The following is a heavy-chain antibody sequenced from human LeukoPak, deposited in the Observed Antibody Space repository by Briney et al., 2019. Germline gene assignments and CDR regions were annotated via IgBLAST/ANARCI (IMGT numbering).Heavy chain of an antibody. CDR2: ISSSGGST. V-gene: IGHV3-64*01. J-gene: IGHJ4*02. D-gene: IGHD3-10*01. CDR3: ARAPSYYGSARYYFDY. Sequence: GGSLRLSCAASGFTFSSYTMHWVRQAPGKGLEYVSAISSSGGSTYYANSVKGRFTMSRDNSKNTLYLQMGSLRAEDMAVYYCARAPSYYGSARYYFDYWGQGTLVTASS. CDR1: GFTFSSYT.